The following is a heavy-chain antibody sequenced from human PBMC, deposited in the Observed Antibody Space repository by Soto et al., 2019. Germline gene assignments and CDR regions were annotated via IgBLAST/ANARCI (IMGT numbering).Heavy chain of an antibody. J-gene: IGHJ4*02. Sequence: SETLSLTCTVSGDSVTGGGYYWSWIRQSPGKGLEWIGYIYSNVSTNYNPSLKSRVTMSVDTSKNQFSLRLRSVIAADTAVYYCAREAPSTVTIDYWGQGTLVTVSS. D-gene: IGHD4-17*01. CDR2: IYSNVST. CDR1: GDSVTGGGYY. V-gene: IGHV4-61*08. CDR3: AREAPSTVTIDY.